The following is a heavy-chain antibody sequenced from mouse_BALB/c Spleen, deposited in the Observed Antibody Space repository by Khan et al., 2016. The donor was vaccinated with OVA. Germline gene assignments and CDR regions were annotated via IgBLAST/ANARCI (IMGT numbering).Heavy chain of an antibody. CDR1: GYTFTNYW. CDR3: ARNAYFGNYFDY. D-gene: IGHD2-10*01. Sequence: QVQLQQSGAELVKPGASVKLSCKASGYTFTNYWVHWVRQRPGQGLEWLGEIYPGDGRSIYNEKFKNKHSLTVDRSTSTVYMQLSILTAEDSAVYYCARNAYFGNYFDYWSQGTTLTVSS. J-gene: IGHJ2*01. V-gene: IGHV1S81*02. CDR2: IYPGDGRS.